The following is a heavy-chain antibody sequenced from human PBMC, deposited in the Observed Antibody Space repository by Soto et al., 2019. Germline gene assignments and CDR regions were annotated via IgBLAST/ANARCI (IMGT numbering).Heavy chain of an antibody. Sequence: LQIMSLTCTVSGGYMRSGGDYWSWIRQHPGKGLEWIGYIYYSGSTYYNPSLKSRVTISVDTSKNQFSLKLSSVTAADTAVYYCARQSVRGVITSWGQGTMVTVSS. CDR2: IYYSGST. V-gene: IGHV4-31*03. CDR1: GGYMRSGGDY. J-gene: IGHJ3*01. CDR3: ARQSVRGVITS. D-gene: IGHD3-10*01.